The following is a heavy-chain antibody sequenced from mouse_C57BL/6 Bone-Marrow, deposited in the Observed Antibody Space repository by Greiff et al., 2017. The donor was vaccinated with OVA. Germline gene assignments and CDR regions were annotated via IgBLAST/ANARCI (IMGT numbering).Heavy chain of an antibody. Sequence: EVQLQQSGAELVKPGASVKLSCTASGFNIKDYYMHWVKQRTEQGLEWIGRIDPEDGETKYAPKFQGKATITADTSSNTAYLQLSSLTAEDTAVYYCARSRDSSGYDPYYAMDYWGQGTSVTVSS. CDR1: GFNIKDYY. CDR3: ARSRDSSGYDPYYAMDY. D-gene: IGHD3-2*02. CDR2: IDPEDGET. V-gene: IGHV14-2*01. J-gene: IGHJ4*01.